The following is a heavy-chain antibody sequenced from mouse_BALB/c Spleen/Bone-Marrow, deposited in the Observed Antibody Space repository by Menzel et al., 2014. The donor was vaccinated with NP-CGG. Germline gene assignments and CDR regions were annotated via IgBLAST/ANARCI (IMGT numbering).Heavy chain of an antibody. Sequence: QVHVKQSGAELVKPGVSVKLSCKASGYTFTSYDINWVRQRPEQGLEWIGWIFPGDGSTKYNEKFKGKATLTTDKSSSTAYMQLSRLTSEDSAVYFCARRVYYDYDGGAWFAYWGQGTLVTVSA. CDR3: ARRVYYDYDGGAWFAY. D-gene: IGHD2-4*01. J-gene: IGHJ3*01. CDR1: GYTFTSYD. V-gene: IGHV1S56*01. CDR2: IFPGDGST.